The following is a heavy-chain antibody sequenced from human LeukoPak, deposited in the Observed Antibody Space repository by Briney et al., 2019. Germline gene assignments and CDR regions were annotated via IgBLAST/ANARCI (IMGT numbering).Heavy chain of an antibody. J-gene: IGHJ5*02. D-gene: IGHD2-21*02. CDR3: ARDGGDSGFDP. CDR1: GFTFSSYS. Sequence: GGSLRLSCAASGFTFSSYSMNWVRQAPGKGLEWVSSITTSSSYIYYADSVKGRFTISRDNTKNSLYLQMNSLRAEDTAVYYCARDGGDSGFDPWGQGTLVTVSS. V-gene: IGHV3-21*01. CDR2: ITTSSSYI.